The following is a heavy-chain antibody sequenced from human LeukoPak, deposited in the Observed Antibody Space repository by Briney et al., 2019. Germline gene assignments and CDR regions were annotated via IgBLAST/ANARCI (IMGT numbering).Heavy chain of an antibody. CDR1: GFTFDDYG. Sequence: PGGSLRLSCAASGFTFDDYGMSWVRQAPGKGLEWVSCISSSSSYIYYADSVKGRFTISRDNSRNTLYLQMNSLRADDTAVYYCAKDPSFPGYASGVNWFDPWGQGTLVTVSS. D-gene: IGHD3-10*01. J-gene: IGHJ5*02. CDR2: ISSSSSYI. V-gene: IGHV3-23*01. CDR3: AKDPSFPGYASGVNWFDP.